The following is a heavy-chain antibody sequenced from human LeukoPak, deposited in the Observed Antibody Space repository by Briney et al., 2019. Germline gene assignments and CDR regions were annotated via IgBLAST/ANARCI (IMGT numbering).Heavy chain of an antibody. CDR1: GFTFSSYG. CDR3: AKGAGGGYDDYFDY. J-gene: IGHJ4*02. Sequence: GRSLRLSCAASGFTFSSYGMHWVRQAPGKGLEWVAGISYDGSNKYYADSVKGRFTISRDNSKNTLYLQMNSLRAEDTAVYYCAKGAGGGYDDYFDYWGQGTLVTVSS. D-gene: IGHD5-12*01. CDR2: ISYDGSNK. V-gene: IGHV3-30*18.